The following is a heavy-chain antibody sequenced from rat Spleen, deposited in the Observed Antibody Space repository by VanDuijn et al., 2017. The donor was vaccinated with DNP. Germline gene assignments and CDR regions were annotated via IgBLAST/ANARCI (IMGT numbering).Heavy chain of an antibody. CDR1: GFTFSHYY. V-gene: IGHV5-7*01. J-gene: IGHJ2*01. CDR3: ARPDY. Sequence: EVQLVETGGGLVQPGRSMKLSCVASGFTFSHYYMAWVRQAPKKGLEWVATISYDGGNTNYRDSVKGRFTISRDNAKRTLYLQMDSLRSEDTATYYCARPDYWGQGVMVTVSS. CDR2: ISYDGGNT.